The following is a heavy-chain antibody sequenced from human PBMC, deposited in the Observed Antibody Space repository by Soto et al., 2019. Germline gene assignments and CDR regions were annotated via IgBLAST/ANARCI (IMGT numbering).Heavy chain of an antibody. CDR1: GFALSTIGVG. D-gene: IGHD6-13*01. CDR3: AHRGGAAVGLYYFDY. CDR2: IYWHDDK. Sequence: DPRLVNPTQTLRLTCPFYGFALSTIGVGVGWIRQPPGKALEWLALIYWHDDKRYSPSLKSRLTITKDTSKNQVVLTMTNMDPVDTATYYCAHRGGAAVGLYYFDYWGQGTLVTVSS. V-gene: IGHV2-5*01. J-gene: IGHJ4*02.